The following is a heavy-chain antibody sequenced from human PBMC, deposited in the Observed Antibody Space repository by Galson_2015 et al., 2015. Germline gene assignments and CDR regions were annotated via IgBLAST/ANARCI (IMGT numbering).Heavy chain of an antibody. D-gene: IGHD4-17*01. CDR2: ISSSSSTI. V-gene: IGHV3-48*02. CDR1: GFTFSSYR. Sequence: SLRLSCAASGFTFSSYRMNWVRQAPGKGLEWVSYISSSSSTIYYADSVKGRFTISRDNAKNSLYLQMNSLRDEDTAVYYCARGTSDYGDYAEGVQDYWGQGTLVTVSS. J-gene: IGHJ4*02. CDR3: ARGTSDYGDYAEGVQDY.